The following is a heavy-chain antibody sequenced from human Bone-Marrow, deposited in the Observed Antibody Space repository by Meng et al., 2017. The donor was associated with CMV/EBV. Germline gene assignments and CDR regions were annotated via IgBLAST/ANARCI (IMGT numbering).Heavy chain of an antibody. J-gene: IGHJ4*02. CDR1: GGSISSYY. CDR3: AGGGSSWYYFDY. V-gene: IGHV4-59*01. Sequence: SETLSLTCTVSGGSISSYYWSWIRQPPGKGLEWIGYIYYSGSTNYNPSLKSRVTISVDTSKNQFSLKLSSVTAADTAVYYCAGGGSSWYYFDYWGQATLVTVSS. D-gene: IGHD6-13*01. CDR2: IYYSGST.